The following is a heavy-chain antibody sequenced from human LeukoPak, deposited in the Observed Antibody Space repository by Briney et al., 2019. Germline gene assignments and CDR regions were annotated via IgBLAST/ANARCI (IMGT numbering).Heavy chain of an antibody. Sequence: GRSLRLSCAASGFTFSSYGMHWVRQAPGKGLEWVAVISYDGSNKYYADSVKGRFTISRDNSKNTLYLQMNSLRAEDTAVYYCAKDRGELLLYWGQGTLVTVSS. V-gene: IGHV3-30*18. J-gene: IGHJ4*02. CDR2: ISYDGSNK. D-gene: IGHD1-26*01. CDR1: GFTFSSYG. CDR3: AKDRGELLLY.